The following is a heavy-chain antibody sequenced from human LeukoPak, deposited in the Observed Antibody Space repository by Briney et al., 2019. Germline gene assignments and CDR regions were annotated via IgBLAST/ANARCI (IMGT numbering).Heavy chain of an antibody. CDR3: ARERSITMVRGVNSPYYFDY. V-gene: IGHV3-66*01. CDR2: IYSGGST. D-gene: IGHD3-10*01. CDR1: GFTVSSNY. Sequence: GGSLRLSCAASGFTVSSNYTSWVRQAPGKGLEWVSVIYSGGSTYYADSVKGRFTISRDNSKNTLYPQMNSLRAEDTAVYYCARERSITMVRGVNSPYYFDYWGQGTLVTVSS. J-gene: IGHJ4*02.